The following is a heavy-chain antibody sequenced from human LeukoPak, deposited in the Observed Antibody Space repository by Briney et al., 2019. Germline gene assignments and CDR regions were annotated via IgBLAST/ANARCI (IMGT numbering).Heavy chain of an antibody. D-gene: IGHD6-13*01. CDR1: GFTFSSYG. CDR2: ISYDGSNK. Sequence: QSGGSLRLSCAASGFTFSSYGMHWVRQAPGRGLEWVAVISYDGSNKYYADSVKGRFTISRDNSKNTLYLQMNSLRAEDTAVYYCASHLYSSSGGFDYWGQGTLVTVSS. J-gene: IGHJ4*02. V-gene: IGHV3-30*03. CDR3: ASHLYSSSGGFDY.